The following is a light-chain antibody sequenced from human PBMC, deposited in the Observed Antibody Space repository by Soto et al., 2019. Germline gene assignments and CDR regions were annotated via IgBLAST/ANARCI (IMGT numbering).Light chain of an antibody. CDR1: HTIATY. CDR3: QQVDYYPHN. V-gene: IGKV1-39*01. J-gene: IGKJ2*01. CDR2: VAS. Sequence: IQMTQSTSSLSASVGDGVTLTCRASHTIATYLNWYQQKPGQVPEVLIYVASRLHVGVPSRFTGSGDGTDFPLIINNVRPEDFAIYYCQQVDYYPHNFGQGTNLEVK.